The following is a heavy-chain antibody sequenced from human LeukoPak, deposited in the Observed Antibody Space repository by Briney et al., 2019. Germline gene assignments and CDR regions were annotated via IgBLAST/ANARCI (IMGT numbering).Heavy chain of an antibody. D-gene: IGHD3-10*01. CDR1: SASISTYY. CDR3: AKAAKFYYGSQTYYYFDY. V-gene: IGHV4-59*01. CDR2: IYHSGPS. J-gene: IGHJ4*02. Sequence: SETLSLTCTVSSASISTYYWSWLRQPPGRGLEWIGYIYHSGPSNYNPSLKSRVAMSVDTSKSQFSLSLTSVTTADTAVYYCAKAAKFYYGSQTYYYFDYWGQGILVTVSS.